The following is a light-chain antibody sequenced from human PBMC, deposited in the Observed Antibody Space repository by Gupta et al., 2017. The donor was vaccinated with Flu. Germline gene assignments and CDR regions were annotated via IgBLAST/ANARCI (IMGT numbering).Light chain of an antibody. J-gene: IGLJ3*02. CDR3: SSYTNSNNLVV. Sequence: QSALTQPASVSGSPGQSITISCTGSNSDVGAYNYVSWYQQHPGKAPKLMIFEVNNRPSGVANRFSGSKSGNTASLTISGLQAEDEADYYCSSYTNSNNLVVFGGGTKLTVL. CDR2: EVN. V-gene: IGLV2-14*01. CDR1: NSDVGAYNY.